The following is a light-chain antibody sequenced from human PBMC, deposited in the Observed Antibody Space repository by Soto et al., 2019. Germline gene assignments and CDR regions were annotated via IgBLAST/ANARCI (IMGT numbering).Light chain of an antibody. CDR2: AVS. V-gene: IGLV2-23*02. CDR1: SSDIGSYDH. J-gene: IGLJ1*01. Sequence: QSVLTQPASVSGSPGQSITISCSGTSSDIGSYDHVAWYQQFPGKSPKLIIYAVSDRPSGVSNRFSGSKSGNSASLTISGLQAEDEADYYCCSYAGSSTYVFGTGTKVTVL. CDR3: CSYAGSSTYV.